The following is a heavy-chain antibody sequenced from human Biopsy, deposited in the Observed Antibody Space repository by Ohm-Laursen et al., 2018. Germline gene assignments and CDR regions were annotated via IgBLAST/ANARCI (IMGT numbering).Heavy chain of an antibody. Sequence: GASVKVSCKVSGYTLTELSMHWVRQAPGKGLEWMGGFAPENGKTVYAQNFQARVSMAEDTSTDTAYMELRSLRSEDTAVYYCAADINVWNVNYWGRGTLVTVSS. CDR1: GYTLTELS. D-gene: IGHD1-1*01. CDR3: AADINVWNVNY. J-gene: IGHJ2*01. CDR2: FAPENGKT. V-gene: IGHV1-24*01.